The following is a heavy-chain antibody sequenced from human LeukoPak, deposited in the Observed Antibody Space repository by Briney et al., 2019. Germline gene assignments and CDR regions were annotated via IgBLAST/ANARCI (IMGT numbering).Heavy chain of an antibody. J-gene: IGHJ4*02. CDR2: ISSSGSTI. D-gene: IGHD4-17*01. CDR1: GFTFSSYE. Sequence: GGSLRLSCAASGFTFSSYEMSWVRQAPGKGLEWVSYISSSGSTIYYADSVKGRLTISRDNAKNSLYLQMNSLRAEDTAVYYCAGSTVTTSYWGQGTLVTVSS. V-gene: IGHV3-48*03. CDR3: AGSTVTTSY.